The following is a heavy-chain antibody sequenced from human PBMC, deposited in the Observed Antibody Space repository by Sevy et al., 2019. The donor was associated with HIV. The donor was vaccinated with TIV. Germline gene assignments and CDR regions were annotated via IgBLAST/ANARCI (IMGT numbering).Heavy chain of an antibody. V-gene: IGHV3-33*06. J-gene: IGHJ6*03. CDR3: SNPGRFLVPSTRSHYYYYLDV. Sequence: GGSLRLSCTASGFNFSTSAMHWLRQAPGRGLEWVAIIWHDGSEKYYGDSVKGRFTFSRDNSKNTMYLQRASLRAEDTTVYYCSNPGRFLVPSTRSHYYYYLDVWGKGTTVTVSS. CDR1: GFNFSTSA. CDR2: IWHDGSEK. D-gene: IGHD2-2*01.